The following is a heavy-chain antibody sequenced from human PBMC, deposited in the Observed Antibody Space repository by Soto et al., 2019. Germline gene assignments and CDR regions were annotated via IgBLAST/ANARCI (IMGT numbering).Heavy chain of an antibody. J-gene: IGHJ4*02. CDR3: ARTYSSGYGHFDY. Sequence: GSLRLSCAASGFTFSSYAMHWVRQAPGKGLEWVAVISYDGSNKYYADSVKGRFTISRDNSKNTLYLQMNSLRAEDTAVYYCARTYSSGYGHFDYWGQGTLVTVYS. CDR1: GFTFSSYA. CDR2: ISYDGSNK. V-gene: IGHV3-30-3*01. D-gene: IGHD6-19*01.